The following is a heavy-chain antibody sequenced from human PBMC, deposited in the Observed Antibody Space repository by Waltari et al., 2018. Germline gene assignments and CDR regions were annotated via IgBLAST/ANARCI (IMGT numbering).Heavy chain of an antibody. CDR2: IKQDGSEK. CDR3: GRDRGYGQSDS. V-gene: IGHV3-7*03. CDR1: GFTFSKYW. D-gene: IGHD5-18*01. Sequence: EVQLVESGGGLVQSGGSLRLSCDASGFTFSKYWTSGVRQAPGKGLEWVANIKQDGSEKDYVDSVKGRFTISRDNAKNSLYLQMNSLRAEDTAVYYCGRDRGYGQSDSWGQGTLVTVSS. J-gene: IGHJ4*02.